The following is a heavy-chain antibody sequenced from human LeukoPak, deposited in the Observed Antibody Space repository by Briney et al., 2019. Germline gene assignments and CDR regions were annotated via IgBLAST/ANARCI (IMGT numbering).Heavy chain of an antibody. Sequence: GGSLRLSCAASGFTFSSYWMHWVRQVPGKGLVWVSRINSEGSNTTYADSVKGRFTISRDNAKDTLYLQMNSLRAEDTAVYYCARDFHRRLYDSSAYHPYWGQGTLVTVSS. CDR1: GFTFSSYW. CDR3: ARDFHRRLYDSSAYHPY. V-gene: IGHV3-74*01. CDR2: INSEGSNT. J-gene: IGHJ4*02. D-gene: IGHD3-22*01.